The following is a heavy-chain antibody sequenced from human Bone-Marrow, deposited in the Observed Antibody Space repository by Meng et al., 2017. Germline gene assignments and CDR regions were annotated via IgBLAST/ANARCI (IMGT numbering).Heavy chain of an antibody. Sequence: PEEAGTGRVKPSQTLSLTCTVSGGSISSGGYYWSWIRQHPGKGLEWIGYIYYSGSTYYNPSLKSLVTISVDTSKNQFSLKLSSVTAADTAVYYCARVGYSGSRVTSYYFDYWGQGTLVTVSS. V-gene: IGHV4-31*01. CDR2: IYYSGST. J-gene: IGHJ4*02. D-gene: IGHD1-26*01. CDR1: GGSISSGGYY. CDR3: ARVGYSGSRVTSYYFDY.